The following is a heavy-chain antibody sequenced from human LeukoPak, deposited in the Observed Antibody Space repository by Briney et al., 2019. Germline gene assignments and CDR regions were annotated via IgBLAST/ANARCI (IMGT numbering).Heavy chain of an antibody. Sequence: GGSLRLSCAASGFTFSSYAMSWVRQAPGKGLEWVSAISGSGGSTYYADSVKGRFTISRDNSKNTLYLQMNSLRAEDTAVYYCAKGGYCSSTSCHLKGPWFDPWGQGTLVTVSS. CDR1: GFTFSSYA. D-gene: IGHD2-2*01. CDR2: ISGSGGST. CDR3: AKGGYCSSTSCHLKGPWFDP. J-gene: IGHJ5*02. V-gene: IGHV3-23*01.